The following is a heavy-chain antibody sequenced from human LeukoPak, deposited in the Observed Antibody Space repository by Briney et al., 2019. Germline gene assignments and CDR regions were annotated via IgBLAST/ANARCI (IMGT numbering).Heavy chain of an antibody. Sequence: AGGSLRLSCAASGFTFSDYYMSWIRQAPGKGLEWVGRIKSKTDGGTTDYAAPVKSRFTISRDDSKSTLYLQMNSLKTEDTAVYYCTTDLPYYDSSGYQSFAFDIWGQGTMVTVSS. D-gene: IGHD3-22*01. V-gene: IGHV3-15*01. CDR2: IKSKTDGGTT. CDR1: GFTFSDYY. CDR3: TTDLPYYDSSGYQSFAFDI. J-gene: IGHJ3*02.